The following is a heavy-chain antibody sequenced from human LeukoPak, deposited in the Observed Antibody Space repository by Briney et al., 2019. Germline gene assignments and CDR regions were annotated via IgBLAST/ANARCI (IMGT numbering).Heavy chain of an antibody. CDR2: ISSSSSYI. CDR1: GFTFSSYS. V-gene: IGHV3-21*01. J-gene: IGHJ4*02. CDR3: ARDHGGGSYTPSLDY. Sequence: GGSLRLSCAASGFTFSSYSMNWVRQAPGKGLEWVSSISSSSSYIYYADSVKGRFTISRDNAKNSLYLQMNSLRAEDTAVYYCARDHGGGSYTPSLDYWGQGTLVTVSS. D-gene: IGHD1-26*01.